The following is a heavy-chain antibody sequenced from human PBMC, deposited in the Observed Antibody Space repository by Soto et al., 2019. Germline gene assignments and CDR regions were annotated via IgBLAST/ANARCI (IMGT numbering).Heavy chain of an antibody. V-gene: IGHV1-46*01. D-gene: IGHD2-21*02. Sequence: QVQLVQSGAEVKKPGASVKVSCKASGYTFTSYYMHWVRQAPGQGLEWMGIINPSGGSTSYAQKFQGRVSMTRDTSTSTVYMELSSLRSEDTAVYYCASGFYGGNSRDRALIMVYWGQGTLVTVSS. J-gene: IGHJ4*02. CDR2: INPSGGST. CDR1: GYTFTSYY. CDR3: ASGFYGGNSRDRALIMVY.